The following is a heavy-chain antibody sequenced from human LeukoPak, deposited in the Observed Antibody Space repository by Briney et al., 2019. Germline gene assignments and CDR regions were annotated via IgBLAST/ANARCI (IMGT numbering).Heavy chain of an antibody. Sequence: ASVKVSCKASGYTFTSYYMHWVRQAPGQGLEWMGIINPSGGSTSYAQKFQGRVTITRNTSITTAYMELSSLRSEDTTVYYCARGPGVLWFGESPPYGFDIWGQGTMVTVSS. V-gene: IGHV1-46*01. CDR1: GYTFTSYY. D-gene: IGHD3-10*01. CDR3: ARGPGVLWFGESPPYGFDI. J-gene: IGHJ3*02. CDR2: INPSGGST.